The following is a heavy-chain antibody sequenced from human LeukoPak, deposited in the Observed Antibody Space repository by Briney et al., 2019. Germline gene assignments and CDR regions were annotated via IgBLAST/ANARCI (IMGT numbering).Heavy chain of an antibody. CDR2: ISNDGSRT. J-gene: IGHJ4*02. CDR1: GITISGSW. Sequence: GGSLRLSCAASGITISGSWMHWVRQAPGKGLVWVSRISNDGSRTSYADSVKGRFTISRDNAKNTLYLQMNSLRAEDTAMYYCTRSDYGDYWGQGTLVTVA. CDR3: TRSDYGDY. V-gene: IGHV3-74*01.